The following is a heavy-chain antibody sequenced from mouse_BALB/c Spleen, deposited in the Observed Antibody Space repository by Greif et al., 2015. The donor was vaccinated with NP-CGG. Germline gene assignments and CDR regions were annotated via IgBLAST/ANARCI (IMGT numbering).Heavy chain of an antibody. CDR2: IDPSDSET. Sequence: QVQLQQSGAELVKPGAPVKLSCKASGYTFTSYWMNWVKQRPGRGLEWIGRIDPSDSETHYNQKFKDKATLTVDKSSSTAYIQLSSLTSEDSAVYYCARYDARRGAWFAYWGQGTLVTVSA. CDR3: ARYDARRGAWFAY. J-gene: IGHJ3*01. CDR1: GYTFTSYW. V-gene: IGHV1-69*02. D-gene: IGHD2-12*01.